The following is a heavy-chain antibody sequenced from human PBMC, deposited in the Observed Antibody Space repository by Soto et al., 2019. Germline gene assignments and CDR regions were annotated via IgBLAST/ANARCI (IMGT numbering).Heavy chain of an antibody. CDR2: INAGNGNT. CDR3: ARGPDGNYGSFDY. CDR1: GYTFTSYA. J-gene: IGHJ4*02. Sequence: QVQLVQSGAEAKKPGASVKDPCKASGYTFTSYAMHWVRQAPGQRHEWMGWINAGNGNTKYSQKFQGRVTITRDTSASTAYMELSSLRSEDTAVYYCARGPDGNYGSFDYWGQGTLVTVSS. V-gene: IGHV1-3*01. D-gene: IGHD3-10*01.